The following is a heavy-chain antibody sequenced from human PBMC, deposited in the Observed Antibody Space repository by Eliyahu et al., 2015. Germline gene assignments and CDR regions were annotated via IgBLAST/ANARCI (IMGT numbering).Heavy chain of an antibody. J-gene: IGHJ4*02. CDR3: AKDTGYSGYAHTHDY. V-gene: IGHV3-23*01. CDR1: GFTFSSHA. D-gene: IGHD5-12*01. CDR2: ISGSGGST. Sequence: EVQLLESGGGLAQPGGSLRLSCAASGFTFSSHAMXWVRQAPGRGLEWVSAISGSGGSTNYADSVKGRFIVSRDNSKNTLYLQMNSLRAEDTAVYYCAKDTGYSGYAHTHDYWGQGALVTVSS.